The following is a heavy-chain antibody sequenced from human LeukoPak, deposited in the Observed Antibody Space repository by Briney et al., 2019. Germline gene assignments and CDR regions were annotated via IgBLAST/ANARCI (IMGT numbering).Heavy chain of an antibody. Sequence: PGGSLRLSCAASGVNFRGSAMHWVRQASGKGLEWVGRIRSKTNSYATDYAASVKGRFTISRDDAKNTAYLQMNSLKIEDTAVYYCTSPYYHDDGGRDYWGQGTLVTVSS. CDR2: IRSKTNSYAT. D-gene: IGHD3-22*01. CDR3: TSPYYHDDGGRDY. J-gene: IGHJ4*02. V-gene: IGHV3-73*01. CDR1: GVNFRGSA.